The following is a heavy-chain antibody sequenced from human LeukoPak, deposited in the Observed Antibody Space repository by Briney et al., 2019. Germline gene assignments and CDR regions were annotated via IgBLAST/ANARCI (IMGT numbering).Heavy chain of an antibody. J-gene: IGHJ3*02. CDR2: INHNGNVN. Sequence: GGSLRLSCAASGFTFSSYWMNWARQAPGKGLEWVASINHNGNVNYYVDSVKGRFTISRDNAKNSLYLQMASLRVEDTAVYYCARQFDGSHPNAFDIWGQGTMVTVSS. D-gene: IGHD1-26*01. V-gene: IGHV3-7*01. CDR1: GFTFSSYW. CDR3: ARQFDGSHPNAFDI.